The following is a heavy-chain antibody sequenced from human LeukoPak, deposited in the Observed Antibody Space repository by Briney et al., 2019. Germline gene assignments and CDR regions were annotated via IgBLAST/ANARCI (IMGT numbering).Heavy chain of an antibody. CDR2: LYPSGST. CDR1: GGSISSYY. Sequence: PSETLSLTCTVSGGSISSYYWSWIRQPPGKGLEWIGLLYPSGSTNYNPSLKSRVTISVDTSRTQFSLKLSSVTAADTAVYYCARGPPRIVGATSFRWFDPWGQGTLVTVSS. V-gene: IGHV4-59*12. D-gene: IGHD1-26*01. J-gene: IGHJ5*02. CDR3: ARGPPRIVGATSFRWFDP.